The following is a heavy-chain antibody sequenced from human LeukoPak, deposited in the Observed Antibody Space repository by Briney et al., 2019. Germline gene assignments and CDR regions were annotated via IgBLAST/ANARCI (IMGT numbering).Heavy chain of an antibody. V-gene: IGHV1-69*05. CDR3: ARWKCSSTSCYRGYYYTDV. D-gene: IGHD2-2*01. CDR2: VIPMFGTA. CDR1: AGTFSSYA. J-gene: IGHJ6*03. Sequence: GPSGKVSCKAAAGTFSSYATSWVRQPPGRGLEWMGGVIPMFGTANYAQKFQGRVTITTDESTSTAYMELSRLRSEDTAVYYCARWKCSSTSCYRGYYYTDVWGKGTTVTVSS.